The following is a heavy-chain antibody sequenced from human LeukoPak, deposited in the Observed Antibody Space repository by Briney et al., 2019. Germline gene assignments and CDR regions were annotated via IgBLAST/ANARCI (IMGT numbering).Heavy chain of an antibody. Sequence: SETLSLTCTVSGGSISSSSYYWGWIRQPPGKGLEWIGSIYYSGSTYYNPSLKSRVTISVDTSKNQFSLKLSSVTAADTAVYYCATRPYRYCSSTSCYGDYYYYYMDVWGKGTTVTVSS. CDR1: GGSISSSSYY. CDR3: ATRPYRYCSSTSCYGDYYYYYMDV. J-gene: IGHJ6*03. V-gene: IGHV4-39*07. CDR2: IYYSGST. D-gene: IGHD2-2*01.